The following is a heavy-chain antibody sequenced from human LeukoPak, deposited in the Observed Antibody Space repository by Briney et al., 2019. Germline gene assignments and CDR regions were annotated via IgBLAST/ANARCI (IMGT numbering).Heavy chain of an antibody. CDR3: ARPSSNHYGMDV. V-gene: IGHV3-66*04. CDR2: ICSGGST. CDR1: GFTVSSNY. D-gene: IGHD3-3*02. J-gene: IGHJ6*02. Sequence: GGSLRLSCAASGFTVSSNYMSWVRQAPGKGLEWVSVICSGGSTYYADSVKGRFTISRDNSKNTLYLQMNSLRAEDTAVYYCARPSSNHYGMDVWGQGTTVTVSS.